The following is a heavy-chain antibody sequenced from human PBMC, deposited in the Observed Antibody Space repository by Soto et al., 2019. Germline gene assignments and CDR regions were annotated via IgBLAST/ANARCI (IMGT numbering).Heavy chain of an antibody. J-gene: IGHJ4*02. Sequence: PGKGLEWVSSISSSSSYIYYADSVKGRLTISRDNAKNSLYLQMNSLRAEDTAAYYCARDLTLGYYDSSGYYYFDYWGQGTLVTVSS. CDR2: ISSSSSYI. D-gene: IGHD3-22*01. CDR3: ARDLTLGYYDSSGYYYFDY. V-gene: IGHV3-21*01.